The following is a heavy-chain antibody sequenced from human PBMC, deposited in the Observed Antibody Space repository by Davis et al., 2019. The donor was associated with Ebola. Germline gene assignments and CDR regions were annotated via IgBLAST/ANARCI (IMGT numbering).Heavy chain of an antibody. D-gene: IGHD2/OR15-2a*01. Sequence: PGGSLRLSCAGSGFTFSTYAMTWVRQAPGKGLEWVSRISGSGGDPHYADSVKGRFTISRDNAKNSLYLQINSLRDEDTAVYYCARGRAGHFFDYWGQGTLVTVSS. J-gene: IGHJ4*02. V-gene: IGHV3-23*01. CDR1: GFTFSTYA. CDR3: ARGRAGHFFDY. CDR2: ISGSGGDP.